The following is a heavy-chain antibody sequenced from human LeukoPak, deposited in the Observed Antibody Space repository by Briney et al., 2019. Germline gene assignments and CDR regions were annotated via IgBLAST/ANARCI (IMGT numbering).Heavy chain of an antibody. V-gene: IGHV3-30*18. D-gene: IGHD1-26*01. J-gene: IGHJ4*02. CDR3: AKWELYSGFYYIDY. Sequence: GGSLRLSCAASGFTFSSYGMHWVRQAPGKGLEWVAVISYDGSNKYYADSVKGRFTISRDNAKNSLYLQMNSLRAEDTAVYYCAKWELYSGFYYIDYWGQGTLATVSS. CDR2: ISYDGSNK. CDR1: GFTFSSYG.